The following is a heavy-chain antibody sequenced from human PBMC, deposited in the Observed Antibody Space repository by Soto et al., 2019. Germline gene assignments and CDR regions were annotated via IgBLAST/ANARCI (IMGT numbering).Heavy chain of an antibody. D-gene: IGHD1-1*01. CDR1: GFTFSSYA. Sequence: QVQLVESGGGVVQPGRSLRLSCAASGFTFSSYAMHWVRQAPGKGLEWVAVISYDGSNKYYADSVKGRFTISRDNXTNTLYLQMNSLRAEDTAVYYCARELEQYYSYGMDVWGQGTTVTVSS. V-gene: IGHV3-30-3*01. CDR2: ISYDGSNK. J-gene: IGHJ6*02. CDR3: ARELEQYYSYGMDV.